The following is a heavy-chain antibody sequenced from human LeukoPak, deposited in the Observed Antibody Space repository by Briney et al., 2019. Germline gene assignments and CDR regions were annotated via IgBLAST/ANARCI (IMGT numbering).Heavy chain of an antibody. J-gene: IGHJ2*01. CDR2: ISYDGSNK. D-gene: IGHD4-23*01. V-gene: IGHV3-30*18. Sequence: GRSLRLSCAASGFTFGNYGMHWVRQAPGKGLEWVALISYDGSNKYYADSVKGRFTISRDNSKNTLYLQMNSLRTEDTAVYYCAKSVYGGNSWYFDLWGRGTLVTVSS. CDR1: GFTFGNYG. CDR3: AKSVYGGNSWYFDL.